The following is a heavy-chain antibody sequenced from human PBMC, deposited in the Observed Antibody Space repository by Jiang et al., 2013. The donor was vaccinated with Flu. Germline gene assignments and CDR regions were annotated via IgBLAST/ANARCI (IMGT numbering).Heavy chain of an antibody. J-gene: IGHJ5*02. Sequence: KPTQTLTLTCSFSGFSLSTSGVGVGWIRQPPGKALECLALIYWDDDKRYSPSLRSRLTITKDTAKNQVVLTMTNMDPVDTATYYCAHAPTDFGDSDNWFDPWGQGTLVTVSS. CDR1: GFSLSTSGVG. D-gene: IGHD4-17*01. V-gene: IGHV2-5*02. CDR3: AHAPTDFGDSDNWFDP. CDR2: IYWDDDK.